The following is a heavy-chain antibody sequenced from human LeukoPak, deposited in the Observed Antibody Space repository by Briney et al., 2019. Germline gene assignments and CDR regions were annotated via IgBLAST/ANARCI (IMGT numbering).Heavy chain of an antibody. Sequence: GGSLRLSCAASGFTFRSYSMNWVRQAPGKGLGWVSSISSSSSYIYYADSVKGRFTISRDNAKNSLYLQMNSLRAEDTAVYYCATWGSSWYFDYWGQGTLVTVSS. D-gene: IGHD6-13*01. V-gene: IGHV3-21*01. CDR2: ISSSSSYI. J-gene: IGHJ4*02. CDR3: ATWGSSWYFDY. CDR1: GFTFRSYS.